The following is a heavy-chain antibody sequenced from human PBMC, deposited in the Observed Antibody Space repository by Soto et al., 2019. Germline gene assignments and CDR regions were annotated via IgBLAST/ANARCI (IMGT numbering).Heavy chain of an antibody. CDR2: ISAYNGNT. CDR1: GYTFTSYG. CDR3: ARDRDDFWTFLTTNYYYYGMDV. V-gene: IGHV1-18*04. J-gene: IGHJ6*02. Sequence: ASVKVSCKASGYTFTSYGISWVRQAPGQGLEWMGWISAYNGNTNYAQKLQGRVTMTTDTSTSTAYMELRSLRSDDTAVYYCARDRDDFWTFLTTNYYYYGMDVWGQGTTVTVSS. D-gene: IGHD3-3*01.